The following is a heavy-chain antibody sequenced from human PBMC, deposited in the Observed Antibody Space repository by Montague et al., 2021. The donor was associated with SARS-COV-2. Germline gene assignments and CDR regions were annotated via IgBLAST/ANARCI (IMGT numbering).Heavy chain of an antibody. CDR3: ARQLRYYDWRADY. CDR2: IYHTGST. V-gene: IGHV4-39*07. Sequence: SETLSLTCSVSGGSTSGSLYYWGWIRQHPGKGLEWIGYIYHTGSTDYDPSLKSRATIFVDASNSQFSLKLTSVTAADTAVYYCARQLRYYDWRADYWGQGTLVSASS. J-gene: IGHJ4*02. CDR1: GGSTSGSLYY. D-gene: IGHD3-9*01.